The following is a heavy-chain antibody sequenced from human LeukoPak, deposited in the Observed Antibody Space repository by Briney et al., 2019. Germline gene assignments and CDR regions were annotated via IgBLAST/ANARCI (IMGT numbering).Heavy chain of an antibody. V-gene: IGHV3-30-3*01. J-gene: IGHJ5*02. D-gene: IGHD6-19*01. CDR2: ISYDGIYK. Sequence: PGGSLRLSCAASKFSFSSHPIHWVRQAPGKGLEWVAVISYDGIYKYYAGSVKGRFTISRDNSKNTLYLQMNSLRAEDTAVYYCARDGVAVTVNWFDPWGQGTLVTVSS. CDR3: ARDGVAVTVNWFDP. CDR1: KFSFSSHP.